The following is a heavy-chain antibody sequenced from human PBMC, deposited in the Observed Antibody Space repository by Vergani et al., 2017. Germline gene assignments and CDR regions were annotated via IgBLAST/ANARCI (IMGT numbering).Heavy chain of an antibody. J-gene: IGHJ5*02. D-gene: IGHD1-26*01. V-gene: IGHV1-46*01. CDR1: GYTFTSYY. Sequence: QVQLVQSGAEVKKPGASVKVSCKASGYTFTSYYMHWVRQAPGQGLEWLGIINPSGGSPSYAQKFQGRVTMTRETSTSTVYMELSSLRSEDTAVYYCARDLLDGSYEGGSVYNWFDPWGQGTLVTVSS. CDR2: INPSGGSP. CDR3: ARDLLDGSYEGGSVYNWFDP.